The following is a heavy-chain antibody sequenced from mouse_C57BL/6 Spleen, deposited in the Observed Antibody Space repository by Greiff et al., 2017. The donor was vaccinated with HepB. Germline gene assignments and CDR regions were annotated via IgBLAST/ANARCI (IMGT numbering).Heavy chain of an antibody. V-gene: IGHV1-53*01. Sequence: QVQLQQPGTELVKPGASVKLSCKASGYTFTSYWMHWVKQRPGQGLEWIGNINPSNGGTNYNEKFKSNATLTVDKSSSTAYMQLSSLTSEDSAVYYCAREEAAQGWDYAMDYWGQGTSVTVSS. CDR1: GYTFTSYW. J-gene: IGHJ4*01. D-gene: IGHD3-2*02. CDR2: INPSNGGT. CDR3: AREEAAQGWDYAMDY.